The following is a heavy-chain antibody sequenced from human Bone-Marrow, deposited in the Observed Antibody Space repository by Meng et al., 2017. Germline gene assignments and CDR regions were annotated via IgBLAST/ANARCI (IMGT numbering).Heavy chain of an antibody. CDR1: DYTLTSDG. CDR3: ATRGNPYLDR. CDR2: INIYNGIT. V-gene: IGHV1-18*04. Sequence: QGQWVQSGAEVKKPGASVKVSCKVSDYTLTSDGFSWVRQAPGQGLQWMGWINIYNGITNYGRNFQGRVTLTTDTSTSTGYMELSSLTSDDTAVYYCATRGNPYLDRWGQGTLVTVSS. J-gene: IGHJ4*02.